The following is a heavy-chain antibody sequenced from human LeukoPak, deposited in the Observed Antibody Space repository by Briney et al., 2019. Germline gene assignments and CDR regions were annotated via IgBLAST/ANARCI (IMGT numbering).Heavy chain of an antibody. CDR1: GFTFSSFA. CDR3: AKSGGDSCYSFSSI. V-gene: IGHV3-23*01. D-gene: IGHD2-15*01. Sequence: GGSLRLSCAASGFTFSSFAMSWVRQAPGMGLEWVSVVSGSGGTTFYADSVKGRFTISRDKSKNTLYLQMNSLRAEDTAVYYCAKSGGDSCYSFSSIWGQGTLVTVSS. CDR2: VSGSGGTT. J-gene: IGHJ4*02.